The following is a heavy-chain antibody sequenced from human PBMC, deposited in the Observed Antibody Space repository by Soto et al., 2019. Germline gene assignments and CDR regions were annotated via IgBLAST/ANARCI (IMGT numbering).Heavy chain of an antibody. Sequence: QVQLQESGPGLVKPSETLSLTCTVSGGSITGYYWSWIRQPPGKGLEWIGYIYYSGSTNYNPYLKSRVTMSVDTAKNQFSLKLSSVTAADIVVYYCARCRCIAVRSFDYWGQGILGTVSS. D-gene: IGHD6-6*01. CDR1: GGSITGYY. J-gene: IGHJ4*02. CDR2: IYYSGST. CDR3: ARCRCIAVRSFDY. V-gene: IGHV4-59*01.